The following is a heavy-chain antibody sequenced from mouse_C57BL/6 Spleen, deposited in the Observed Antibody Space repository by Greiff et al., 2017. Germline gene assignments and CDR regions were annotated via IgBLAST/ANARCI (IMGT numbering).Heavy chain of an antibody. V-gene: IGHV1-55*01. Sequence: VKLQQPGAELVKPGASVKMSCKASGYTFTSYWITWVKQRPGQGLEWIGDIYPGSGSTNYNEKFKSKATLTVDTSSSTAYMQLSSLTSEDSAVYYCALFTDWYFDVWGTGTTVTVSS. J-gene: IGHJ1*03. CDR1: GYTFTSYW. CDR2: IYPGSGST. D-gene: IGHD1-1*01. CDR3: ALFTDWYFDV.